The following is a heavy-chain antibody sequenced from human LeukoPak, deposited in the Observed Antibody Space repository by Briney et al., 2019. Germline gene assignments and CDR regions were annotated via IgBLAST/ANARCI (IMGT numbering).Heavy chain of an antibody. CDR2: IYSGGST. D-gene: IGHD3-3*01. J-gene: IGHJ4*02. Sequence: GGSLRLSCAASGFTVSSNYMSWVRQAPGKGLEWVSVIYSGGSTYYTDSVKGRFTISRDNSKNTLYLQMNSLRAEDTAVYYCARVYYDSFDYWGQGTLVTVSS. CDR3: ARVYYDSFDY. CDR1: GFTVSSNY. V-gene: IGHV3-66*01.